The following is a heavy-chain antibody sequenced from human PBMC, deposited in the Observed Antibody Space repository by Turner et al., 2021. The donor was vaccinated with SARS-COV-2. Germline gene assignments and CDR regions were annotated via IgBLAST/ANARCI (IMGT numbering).Heavy chain of an antibody. Sequence: EVQLVESGGGLVQPGRSVRLSCANSGFSFKDHAMHWVRQAPGKGLEVVSGFMWDGKKIGYADSVKGRFTISRDNGKNSLYLEMNSLRAEDTALYFCARDLKPGGADVWGQGTMVTVSS. CDR3: ARDLKPGGADV. CDR1: GFSFKDHA. J-gene: IGHJ6*02. V-gene: IGHV3-9*01. CDR2: FMWDGKKI. D-gene: IGHD4-17*01.